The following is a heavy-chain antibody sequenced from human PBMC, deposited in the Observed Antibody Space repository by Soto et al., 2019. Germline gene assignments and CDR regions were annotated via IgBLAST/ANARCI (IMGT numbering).Heavy chain of an antibody. CDR2: ISYDGSNK. CDR3: AKDGHYYGSGSYFDYYYYYMDV. CDR1: GFTFSSYG. D-gene: IGHD3-10*01. V-gene: IGHV3-30*18. Sequence: QVQLVESGGGVVQPGRSLRLSCAASGFTFSSYGMHWVRQAPGKGLEWVAVISYDGSNKYYADSVKGRFTISRDNSKNTLYLQMNSLRAEDTAVYYCAKDGHYYGSGSYFDYYYYYMDVWGKGTMVTVSS. J-gene: IGHJ6*03.